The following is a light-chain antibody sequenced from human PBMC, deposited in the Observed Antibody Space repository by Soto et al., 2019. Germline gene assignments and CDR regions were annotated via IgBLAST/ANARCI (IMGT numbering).Light chain of an antibody. CDR3: QQYGSSPYT. V-gene: IGKV3-20*01. CDR2: DAS. J-gene: IGKJ5*01. CDR1: QTVRNNY. Sequence: EIVLTQSPGTLSLSPGERATLSCRVSQTVRNNYLAWYQQKPGQAPRLLIYDASSRATGIPDRFSGSGSGTDFTLTISRLEPEDFAVYYCQQYGSSPYTFGLGTRLEIK.